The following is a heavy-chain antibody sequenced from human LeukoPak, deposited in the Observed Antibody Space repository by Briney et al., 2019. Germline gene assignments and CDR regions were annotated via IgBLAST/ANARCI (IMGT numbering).Heavy chain of an antibody. Sequence: GGSLRLSCAASGFPFDDYAMHWVRQAPGKGLERVSGISWNSGSLDYVDSVKGRFTISRDNAKNSLYLEMNSLRPEDTALYYCAKGTGRYWTFLDYWGQGAPVTVSS. CDR1: GFPFDDYA. D-gene: IGHD1-26*01. CDR3: AKGTGRYWTFLDY. V-gene: IGHV3-9*01. CDR2: ISWNSGSL. J-gene: IGHJ4*02.